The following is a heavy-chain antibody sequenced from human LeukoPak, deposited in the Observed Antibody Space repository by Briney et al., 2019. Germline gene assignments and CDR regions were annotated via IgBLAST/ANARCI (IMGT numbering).Heavy chain of an antibody. J-gene: IGHJ3*02. CDR3: AKVHCSRTSCYWNDAFDI. V-gene: IGHV3-30*18. CDR2: ISYDGSNN. D-gene: IGHD2-2*01. CDR1: GFTLSSYW. Sequence: PGGSLRLSCAASGFTLSSYWMHWVRQAPGKGLEWVAVISYDGSNNYYGDSVKGRFTISRDNSKNTLYLQMNSLRAEDTAVYYCAKVHCSRTSCYWNDAFDIWGQGTMVTISS.